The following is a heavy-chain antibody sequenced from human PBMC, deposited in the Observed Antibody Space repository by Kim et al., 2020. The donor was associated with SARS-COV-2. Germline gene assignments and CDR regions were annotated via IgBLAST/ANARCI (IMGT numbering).Heavy chain of an antibody. J-gene: IGHJ4*02. CDR2: INAGNGIA. Sequence: ASVKVSCKASGYTFSDYAIHWARQAPGQRLEWMGWINAGNGIAKYSQKFQDRDTITRDTTGNTAFMEVSSLRSEDTAVYYCAGVYCSSTSCQYYFDYRGQGTQVTVSS. CDR3: AGVYCSSTSCQYYFDY. CDR1: GYTFSDYA. D-gene: IGHD2-2*01. V-gene: IGHV1-3*01.